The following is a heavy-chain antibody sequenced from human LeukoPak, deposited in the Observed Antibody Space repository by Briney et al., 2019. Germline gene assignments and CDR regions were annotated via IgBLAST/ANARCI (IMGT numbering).Heavy chain of an antibody. J-gene: IGHJ4*02. CDR1: GFTFSSYS. Sequence: TGGSLRLSWAASGFTFSSYSMNWVGQAPGKGLEWVSSISSSSSYIYYADSVKGRFTISRDNAKNSLYLQMNSLRAEDTAVYYCARVRRAYCTNGGCYKHFDYWGQGTLVTVSS. D-gene: IGHD2-8*01. CDR3: ARVRRAYCTNGGCYKHFDY. CDR2: ISSSSSYI. V-gene: IGHV3-21*01.